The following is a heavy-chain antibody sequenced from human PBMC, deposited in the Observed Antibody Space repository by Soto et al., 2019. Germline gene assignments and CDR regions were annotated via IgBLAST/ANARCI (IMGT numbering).Heavy chain of an antibody. V-gene: IGHV4-30-4*01. Sequence: QVQLQESGPGLVKPSQTLSVTCTVPGGSISSSDYYWSWIRQPPGKGLEWIGYIYYSGSTNYNPSLSSRVSISGDTSKNQFSLNLSSVTAADPAGYYCARIVDSGYTIDFALWGRGTLVTVSS. D-gene: IGHD3-16*02. J-gene: IGHJ2*01. CDR2: IYYSGST. CDR1: GGSISSSDYY. CDR3: ARIVDSGYTIDFAL.